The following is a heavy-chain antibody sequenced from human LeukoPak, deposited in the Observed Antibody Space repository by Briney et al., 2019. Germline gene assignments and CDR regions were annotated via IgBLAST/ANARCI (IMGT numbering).Heavy chain of an antibody. J-gene: IGHJ6*03. CDR2: ISSSSSTI. CDR3: ARDDQTMGYYYYMDV. Sequence: GGSLRLSCAASGFTFSKNSMNWVRQAPGKGLEWVSYISSSSSTIYYADSVKGRFTISRDNAKNSLYLQMNSLRAEDTALYYCARDDQTMGYYYYMDVWGKGTTVTVSS. D-gene: IGHD3-10*01. CDR1: GFTFSKNS. V-gene: IGHV3-48*01.